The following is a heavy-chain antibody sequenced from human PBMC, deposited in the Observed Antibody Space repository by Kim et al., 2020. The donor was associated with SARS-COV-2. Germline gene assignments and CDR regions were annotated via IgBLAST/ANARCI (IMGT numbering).Heavy chain of an antibody. CDR1: GFTFSSYG. CDR3: AKAGRREQWPKLLDY. V-gene: IGHV3-30*18. D-gene: IGHD6-19*01. J-gene: IGHJ4*02. Sequence: GGSLRLSCAASGFTFSSYGMHWVRQAPGKGLEWVAVISYDGSNKYYADSVKGRFTISRDNSKNTLYLQMNSLRAEDTAVYYCAKAGRREQWPKLLDYWGQGTLVTVSS. CDR2: ISYDGSNK.